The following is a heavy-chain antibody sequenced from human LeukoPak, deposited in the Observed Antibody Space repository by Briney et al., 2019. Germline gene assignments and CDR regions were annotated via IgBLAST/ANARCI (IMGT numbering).Heavy chain of an antibody. CDR2: INPSSGGT. Sequence: ASVKVSCKASGYTFTGYYMHWVRQAPGRGLEWMGWINPSSGGTNYAQKFQGRVTMTRDTSISTAYMELSRLRSDDTAVYYCARDRYSYGEDYWGQGTLVTVSS. CDR3: ARDRYSYGEDY. J-gene: IGHJ4*02. V-gene: IGHV1-2*02. D-gene: IGHD5-18*01. CDR1: GYTFTGYY.